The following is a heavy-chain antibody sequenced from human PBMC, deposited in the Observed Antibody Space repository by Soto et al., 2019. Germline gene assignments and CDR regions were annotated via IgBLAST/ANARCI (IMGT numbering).Heavy chain of an antibody. CDR1: GGSISSGGYY. CDR3: ARSGSSSPHYYYYYAMDV. Sequence: SETLSLTCTVSGGSISSGGYYWSWIRQHPGKGLEWIGYSYYSGSTYYNPSLKSRVTISVDTSKNQFSLKLSSVTAAATAVYYCARSGSSSPHYYYYYAMDVWGQGTTVTVSS. CDR2: SYYSGST. D-gene: IGHD6-6*01. V-gene: IGHV4-31*03. J-gene: IGHJ6*02.